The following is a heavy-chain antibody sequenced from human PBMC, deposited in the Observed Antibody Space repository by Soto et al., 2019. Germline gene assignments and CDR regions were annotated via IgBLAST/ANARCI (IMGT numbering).Heavy chain of an antibody. CDR1: GGSVSSGSYY. J-gene: IGHJ6*02. V-gene: IGHV4-61*01. Sequence: ASETLSLTCTVSGGSVSSGSYYWSWIRQPPGKGLEWIGYIYYSGSTNYNPSLKSRVTISVDTSKNQFSLKLSSVTAADTAVYYCARDRYCSSTSCKYYYYSMDVWGQGTTVTVSS. CDR2: IYYSGST. D-gene: IGHD2-2*01. CDR3: ARDRYCSSTSCKYYYYSMDV.